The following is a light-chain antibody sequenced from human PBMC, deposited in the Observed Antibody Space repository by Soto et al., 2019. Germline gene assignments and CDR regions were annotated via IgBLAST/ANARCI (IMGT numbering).Light chain of an antibody. V-gene: IGLV4-69*01. CDR2: LTSDGTH. J-gene: IGLJ2*01. Sequence: QPVLTQSPSASASLGASVKLTCTLSSGHNTYAIAWHQQQPEKGPRYLMKLTSDGTHSKGDGIPDRFSGSSSGAERHLTISSLQSEDEADYYCQTWGTAIHDVVFGGGTKVTVL. CDR1: SGHNTYA. CDR3: QTWGTAIHDVV.